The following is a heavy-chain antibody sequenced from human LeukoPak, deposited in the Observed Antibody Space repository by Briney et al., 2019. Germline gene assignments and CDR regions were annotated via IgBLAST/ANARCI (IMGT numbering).Heavy chain of an antibody. CDR1: GYTFTSYD. CDR3: ARGHDSSGTHLFDY. CDR2: MNPNSGNT. J-gene: IGHJ4*02. V-gene: IGHV1-8*03. D-gene: IGHD3-22*01. Sequence: ASVKVSCKASGYTFTSYDINWVRQATGQGLEWMGWMNPNSGNTGYAQKFQGRVTITRNTSISTAYMELSSLRSEDTAVYYCARGHDSSGTHLFDYWGQGTLVTVSS.